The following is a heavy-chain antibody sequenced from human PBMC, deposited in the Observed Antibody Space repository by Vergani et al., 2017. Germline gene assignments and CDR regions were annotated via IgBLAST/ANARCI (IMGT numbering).Heavy chain of an antibody. CDR2: IRYDGSNK. Sequence: QVQLVESGGGVVQPGRSLRLSCAASGFTFSSYGMHWVRQAPGKGLEWVAVIRYDGSNKYYADSVKGRFTISRDNSKNTLYLQMNSLRAEDTAVYYCAREKTTSKGRRCGFDYWGQGTLVTVSS. D-gene: IGHD1/OR15-1a*01. CDR1: GFTFSSYG. CDR3: AREKTTSKGRRCGFDY. J-gene: IGHJ4*02. V-gene: IGHV3-30*19.